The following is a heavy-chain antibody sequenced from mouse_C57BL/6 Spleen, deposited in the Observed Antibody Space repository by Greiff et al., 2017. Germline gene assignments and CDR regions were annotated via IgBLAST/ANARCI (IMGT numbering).Heavy chain of an antibody. CDR3: ARLYYDYDEAMFAY. CDR1: GFTFSSYG. V-gene: IGHV5-6*01. CDR2: ISSGGSYT. D-gene: IGHD2-4*01. Sequence: EVKLVESGGDLVKPGGSLKLSCAASGFTFSSYGMSWVRQTPDKRLGWVATISSGGSYTYYPDSVKGRFTISRDNAKNTLYLQMSSLKSEDTAMYYCARLYYDYDEAMFAYWGQGTLVTVSA. J-gene: IGHJ3*01.